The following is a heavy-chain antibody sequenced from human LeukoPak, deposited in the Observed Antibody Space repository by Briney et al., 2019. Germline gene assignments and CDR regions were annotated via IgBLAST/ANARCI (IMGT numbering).Heavy chain of an antibody. CDR3: AKELSPSMITFGGVIVSHGAFDI. CDR2: ISGSGGST. V-gene: IGHV3-23*01. CDR1: GFTFSSYA. Sequence: PGGSLRLSCAASGFTFSSYAMSWVRQAPGKGLEWVSAISGSGGSTYYADSVKGRFTISRDNSKNTLYLQMNSLRAEDTAVYYCAKELSPSMITFGGVIVSHGAFDIWGQGTMVTVSS. D-gene: IGHD3-16*02. J-gene: IGHJ3*02.